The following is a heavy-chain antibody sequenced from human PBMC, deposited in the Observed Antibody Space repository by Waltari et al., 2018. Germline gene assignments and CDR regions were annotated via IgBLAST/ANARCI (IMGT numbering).Heavy chain of an antibody. V-gene: IGHV1-69*09. D-gene: IGHD6-19*01. CDR2: IIPILGIA. J-gene: IGHJ4*02. CDR3: ARFSQWPTRGDY. CDR1: GGTFSSYA. Sequence: QVQLVQSGAEVKKPGSSVKVSCKASGGTFSSYAISWVRQAPGQGLEWRGRIIPILGIANYAQKFQGRVTITADKSTSTAYMELSSLRSEDTAVYYCARFSQWPTRGDYWGQGTLVTVSS.